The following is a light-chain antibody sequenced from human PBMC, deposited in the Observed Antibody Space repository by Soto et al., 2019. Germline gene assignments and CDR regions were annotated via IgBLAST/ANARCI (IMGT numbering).Light chain of an antibody. V-gene: IGKV3-20*01. CDR3: QQYTGPPTT. CDR2: GTS. Sequence: EIVLTQSPGTLSLSPGESATLSCRATQSVTSDYLAWYQQKPGQAPRLLVFGTSSRATGIPDRFTGSGSATDFTLTITRLEPEDSAVYFCQQYTGPPTTFGQGTRLEIK. J-gene: IGKJ5*01. CDR1: QSVTSDY.